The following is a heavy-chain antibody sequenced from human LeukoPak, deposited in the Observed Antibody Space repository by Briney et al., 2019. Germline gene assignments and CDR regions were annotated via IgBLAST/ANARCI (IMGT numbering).Heavy chain of an antibody. CDR3: ARDQKVGATPYFGMDV. Sequence: SVKVSCKASGATFSSYAINWVRQAPGQGLEWMGRIIPMLGTVNYAQKFQGRVTIIADKFTSTAYMGVSSLRSEDTAVYYCARDQKVGATPYFGMDVWGQGTTVTVSS. CDR1: GATFSSYA. CDR2: IIPMLGTV. J-gene: IGHJ6*02. V-gene: IGHV1-69*04. D-gene: IGHD1-26*01.